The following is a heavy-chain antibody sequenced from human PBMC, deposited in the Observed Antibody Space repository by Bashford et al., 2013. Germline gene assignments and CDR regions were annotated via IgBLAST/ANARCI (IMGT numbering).Heavy chain of an antibody. V-gene: IGHV1-8*01. J-gene: IGHJ4*02. CDR3: ARSPPSIAARPDY. D-gene: IGHD6-6*01. Sequence: WVRQAPGQGLEWMGWMNPNSGNTGYAQKFQGRVTMTRNTSISTAYMELSSLRSEDTAVYYCARSPPSIAARPDYWGQGTLVTVSS. CDR2: MNPNSGNT.